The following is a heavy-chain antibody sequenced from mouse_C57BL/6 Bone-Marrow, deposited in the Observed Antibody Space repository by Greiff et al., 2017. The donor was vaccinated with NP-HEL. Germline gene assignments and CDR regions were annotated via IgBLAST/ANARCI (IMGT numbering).Heavy chain of an antibody. CDR3: ARPAYYYGSSYENAMDY. CDR2: ISSGSSTI. V-gene: IGHV5-17*01. Sequence: EVQLVESGGGLVKPGGSLKLSCAASGFTFSDYGMHWVRQAPEKGLEWVAYISSGSSTIYFADTVEGRFTISRDNAMNTLFLQMTSLRSEDTAMYYCARPAYYYGSSYENAMDYWGQGTSVTVSS. CDR1: GFTFSDYG. J-gene: IGHJ4*01. D-gene: IGHD1-1*01.